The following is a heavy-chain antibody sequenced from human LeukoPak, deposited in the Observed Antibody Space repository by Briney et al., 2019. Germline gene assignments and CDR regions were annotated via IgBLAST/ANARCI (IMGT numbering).Heavy chain of an antibody. CDR1: GYTFTGYY. J-gene: IGHJ4*02. CDR2: INPNSGGT. Sequence: ASVKVSCKASGYTFTGYYMHWVRQAPGHGLEWMGWINPNSGGTNYAQKFQGRVTMTRDTSISTAYMELSRLRSDDTAVYYCARGGELLWFGELPTDYWGQGTLVTVSS. CDR3: ARGGELLWFGELPTDY. D-gene: IGHD3-10*01. V-gene: IGHV1-2*02.